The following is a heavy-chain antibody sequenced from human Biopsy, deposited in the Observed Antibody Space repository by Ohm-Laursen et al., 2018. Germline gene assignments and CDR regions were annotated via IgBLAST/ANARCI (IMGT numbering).Heavy chain of an antibody. CDR2: IYYSGSI. V-gene: IGHV4-59*08. D-gene: IGHD2-2*02. CDR1: DGSINSYS. Sequence: SDTLSLTCTVSDGSINSYSWSWIRQPPGKGLEWIGYIYYSGSINYNPSLKSRVTISLDTSKNQFSLKLSSVTAADTAVYYCASMPAAIHEPNYSYYGMHVWGQGTTVTVSS. CDR3: ASMPAAIHEPNYSYYGMHV. J-gene: IGHJ6*02.